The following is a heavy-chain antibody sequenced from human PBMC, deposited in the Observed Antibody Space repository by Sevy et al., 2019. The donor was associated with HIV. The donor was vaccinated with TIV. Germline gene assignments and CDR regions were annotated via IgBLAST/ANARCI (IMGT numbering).Heavy chain of an antibody. V-gene: IGHV3-21*01. Sequence: GGSLRLSCAASGFTFSSYSMNWVRQAPGKGLEWVSYISSSSSYIYYADSVKGRFTISRDNAKNSLYLQMNSLRAEDTAVYYCAREDDYVWGSYRPLDYWGQGTLVTVSS. J-gene: IGHJ4*02. D-gene: IGHD3-16*02. CDR3: AREDDYVWGSYRPLDY. CDR2: ISSSSSYI. CDR1: GFTFSSYS.